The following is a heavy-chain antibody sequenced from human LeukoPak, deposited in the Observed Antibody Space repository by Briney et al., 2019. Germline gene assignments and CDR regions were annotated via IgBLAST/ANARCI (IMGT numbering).Heavy chain of an antibody. CDR2: ISSTGGTT. V-gene: IGHV3-23*01. CDR1: GITFSSYG. CDR3: ARTRVSGGTFYHPFDY. J-gene: IGHJ4*02. D-gene: IGHD2-15*01. Sequence: GRSLRLSCAASGITFSSYGMSWVRQAPGKGLDWVSSISSTGGTTYYADSVEGRFTISRDNAKNSLSLQMNSLRAEDTAVYSCARTRVSGGTFYHPFDYWGQGTLVTVSS.